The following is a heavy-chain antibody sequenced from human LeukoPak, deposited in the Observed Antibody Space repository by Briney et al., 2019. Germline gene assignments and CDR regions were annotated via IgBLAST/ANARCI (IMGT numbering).Heavy chain of an antibody. CDR3: ARQGSLGTSGYNY. CDR2: ISTSGST. J-gene: IGHJ4*02. Sequence: SETLSLTCSVSGGYISSYYWSWIRQPAGKGLESIGHISTSGSTNYNPSLKSRLTISVDTSKNQFSLKLSSVTAADTAVYYCARQGSLGTSGYNYWGQGTLVTVS. CDR1: GGYISSYY. V-gene: IGHV4-4*08. D-gene: IGHD3-22*01.